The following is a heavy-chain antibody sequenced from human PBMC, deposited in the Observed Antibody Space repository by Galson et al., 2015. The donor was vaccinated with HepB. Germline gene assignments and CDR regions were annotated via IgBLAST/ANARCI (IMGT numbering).Heavy chain of an antibody. CDR1: GFTFSGYA. V-gene: IGHV3-23*01. J-gene: IGHJ4*02. CDR2: ISGSGGST. CDR3: AKGRPAYYDSSGRFDY. D-gene: IGHD3-22*01. Sequence: SLRLSCAASGFTFSGYAMSWVRQAPGKGLEWVSAISGSGGSTYYADSVKGRFTISRDNSKNTLYLQMNSLRAEDTAVYYCAKGRPAYYDSSGRFDYWGQGTLVTVSS.